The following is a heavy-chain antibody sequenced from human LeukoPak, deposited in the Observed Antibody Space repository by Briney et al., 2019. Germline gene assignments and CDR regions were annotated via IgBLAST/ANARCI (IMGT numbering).Heavy chain of an antibody. CDR2: INYSETT. CDR3: ARGRDY. Sequence: SETLSLTCTVSGVSISTYSFNWIRQPPGKGLEWIGFINYSETTNYNPSLKSRVTISIDTSKNQFSLKLTSVTAADTAVYYCARGRDYWGQGTLVTVSS. V-gene: IGHV4-59*01. J-gene: IGHJ4*02. CDR1: GVSISTYS.